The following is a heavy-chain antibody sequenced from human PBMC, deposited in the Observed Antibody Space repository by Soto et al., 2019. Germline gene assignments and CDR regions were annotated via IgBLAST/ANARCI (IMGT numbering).Heavy chain of an antibody. CDR2: INPNSGGT. CDR1: GSTFTGYY. CDR3: AKSRFLEWFNWFDP. Sequence: ASLKVSCKPSGSTFTGYYMHWVRQPPGQGLEWMGWINPNSGGTNYAQKFQGWVTMTRDTSISTAYMELSSLRAEDTAVYYCAKSRFLEWFNWFDPWGQGTLVTVSS. V-gene: IGHV1-2*04. J-gene: IGHJ5*02. D-gene: IGHD3-3*01.